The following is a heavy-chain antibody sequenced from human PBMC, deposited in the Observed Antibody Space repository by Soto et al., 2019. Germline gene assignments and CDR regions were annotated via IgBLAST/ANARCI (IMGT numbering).Heavy chain of an antibody. J-gene: IGHJ6*02. CDR2: ISGSGGST. D-gene: IGHD1-26*01. CDR3: AKDPPWTVGPLAMDV. Sequence: EMQLLESGGGLVQPGGSLRLSCAASGFTFSSFAMSWVRQAPGKGLDWVSAISGSGGSTYSADSVKGRFTISRDNSKNTLYLQMSSLRAEDTAVYYCAKDPPWTVGPLAMDVWGQGTTVTVSS. V-gene: IGHV3-23*01. CDR1: GFTFSSFA.